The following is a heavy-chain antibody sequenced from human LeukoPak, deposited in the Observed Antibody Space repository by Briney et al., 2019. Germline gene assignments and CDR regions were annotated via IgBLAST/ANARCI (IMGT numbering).Heavy chain of an antibody. J-gene: IGHJ6*02. CDR2: ISGGSTST. CDR1: GFTFNRYS. V-gene: IGHV3-21*01. CDR3: ARNTASLRTNGMDV. Sequence: GGSLRLSCAVSGFTFNRYSMNWVRQAPGKGLEWVSVISGGSTSTFYADSVKGRFIISRDNAKNSVYLQMDSLRAEDTAVYYCARNTASLRTNGMDVWGQGNTVTVSS. D-gene: IGHD1-14*01.